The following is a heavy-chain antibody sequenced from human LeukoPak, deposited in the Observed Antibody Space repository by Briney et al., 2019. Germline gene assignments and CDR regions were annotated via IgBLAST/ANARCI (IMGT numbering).Heavy chain of an antibody. CDR3: ARDLRRYYGMDV. CDR1: GGSISSSSYY. Sequence: KPSETLSLTCTVSGGSISSSSYYWGWIRQPPGKGLEWIGSIYYSGSTYYNPSLKSRVTISVDTSKNQFSLKLSSVTAADTAVYYCARDLRRYYGMDVWGQGTTVTVSS. J-gene: IGHJ6*02. D-gene: IGHD3-9*01. CDR2: IYYSGST. V-gene: IGHV4-39*07.